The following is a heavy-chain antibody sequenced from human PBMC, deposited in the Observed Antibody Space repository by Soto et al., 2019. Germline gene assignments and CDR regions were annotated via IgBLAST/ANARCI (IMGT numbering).Heavy chain of an antibody. V-gene: IGHV1-3*01. J-gene: IGHJ6*02. Sequence: ASVKVSFKASGYTFTSYAMHWVRQAPGQRLEWMGWINAGNGNTKYSQKFQGRVTITRDTSASTAYMELSSLRSEDTAVYYCARAPMVVAATHYYGMDVWGQGTTVTVSS. D-gene: IGHD2-15*01. CDR1: GYTFTSYA. CDR3: ARAPMVVAATHYYGMDV. CDR2: INAGNGNT.